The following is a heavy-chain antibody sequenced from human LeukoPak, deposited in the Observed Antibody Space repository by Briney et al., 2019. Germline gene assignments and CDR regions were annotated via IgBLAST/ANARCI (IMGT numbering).Heavy chain of an antibody. CDR2: IKHDGSEK. V-gene: IGHV3-7*03. J-gene: IGHJ4*02. D-gene: IGHD6-19*01. CDR3: ARDPRVAVAGGGGY. Sequence: GGSLRLSCAASGFTFSDYYMSWIRQAPGKGLEWVASIKHDGSEKYYVDSAKGRFTISRDDAKNSLYLQMNSLRAEDTAVYYCARDPRVAVAGGGGYWGQGTLVTVSS. CDR1: GFTFSDYY.